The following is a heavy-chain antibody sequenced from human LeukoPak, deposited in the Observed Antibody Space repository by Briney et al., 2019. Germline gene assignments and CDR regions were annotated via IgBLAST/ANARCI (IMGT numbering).Heavy chain of an antibody. Sequence: ASVKVSCKASGYTFTSYGFSWVRQAPGQGLEWMGWISAYNGNTNYAQNLQGRVTMTTDTSTSTAYMELRSLRSDDTAVYYCARDPQSQLPFSRPYFDYWGQGTLVTVSS. CDR1: GYTFTSYG. CDR2: ISAYNGNT. CDR3: ARDPQSQLPFSRPYFDY. D-gene: IGHD2-2*01. V-gene: IGHV1-18*01. J-gene: IGHJ4*02.